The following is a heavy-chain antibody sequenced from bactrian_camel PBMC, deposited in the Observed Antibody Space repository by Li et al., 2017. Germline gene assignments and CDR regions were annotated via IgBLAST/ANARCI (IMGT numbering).Heavy chain of an antibody. V-gene: IGHV3-2*01. CDR2: IYSGGSNT. Sequence: VQLVESGGGLVQPGGSLKLSCTASGFTSGYYYVNWVRQAPGKGLEWVSSIYSGGSNTYYADSVKGRFTISRDNGKNTLYLQLNNLKTEDTAMYYCTRDRGLAVPAGSSDYWAQGTQVTVS. CDR3: TRDRGLAVPAGSSDY. D-gene: IGHD2*01. CDR1: GFTSGYYY. J-gene: IGHJ4*01.